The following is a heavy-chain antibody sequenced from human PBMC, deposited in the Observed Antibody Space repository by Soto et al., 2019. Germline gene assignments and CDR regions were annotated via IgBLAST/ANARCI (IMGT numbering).Heavy chain of an antibody. Sequence: DVQLLESGGGLVQPEGSLRLSCAASGLTFSSYAMGGVRQGPGKGLEWVAVVSIGGSTHYADSVRGRFTISRDNSKNTLSLQMNSLTAEDTAVYFCAKRRGAGGHFDYWGQGALVTVSS. CDR1: GLTFSSYA. J-gene: IGHJ4*02. CDR3: AKRRGAGGHFDY. V-gene: IGHV3-23*01. CDR2: VSIGGST. D-gene: IGHD2-15*01.